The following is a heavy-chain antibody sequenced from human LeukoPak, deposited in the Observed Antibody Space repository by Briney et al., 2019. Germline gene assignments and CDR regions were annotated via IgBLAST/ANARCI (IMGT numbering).Heavy chain of an antibody. CDR2: IGYDGSNK. Sequence: PGGSLRLSCAASGFTFSSYGMHWVRQAPGKGLEWVAFIGYDGSNKYYADSVKGRFTISRDNSKNTLYLQMNSLRAEDTAVYYCAKPDYYDSSGLNYFDYWGQGTLVTVSS. V-gene: IGHV3-30*02. J-gene: IGHJ4*02. CDR1: GFTFSSYG. D-gene: IGHD3-22*01. CDR3: AKPDYYDSSGLNYFDY.